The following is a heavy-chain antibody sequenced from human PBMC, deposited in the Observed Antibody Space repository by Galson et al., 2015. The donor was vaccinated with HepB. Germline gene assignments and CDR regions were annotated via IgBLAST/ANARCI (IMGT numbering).Heavy chain of an antibody. CDR3: ARGPRYYYDSSGPGYFDY. CDR1: GFTVSSNY. V-gene: IGHV3-53*04. J-gene: IGHJ4*02. D-gene: IGHD3-22*01. Sequence: SLRLSCAASGFTVSSNYMSWVRQAPGKGLEWVSIIYSGTSTYYADSVRGRFTISRHNFMNTLYLQMNSLRAEDTAVYYCARGPRYYYDSSGPGYFDYWGQGTLVTVSS. CDR2: IYSGTST.